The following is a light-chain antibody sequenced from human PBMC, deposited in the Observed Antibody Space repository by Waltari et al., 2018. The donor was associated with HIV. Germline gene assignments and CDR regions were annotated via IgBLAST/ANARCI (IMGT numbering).Light chain of an antibody. CDR2: YDD. CDR1: SSNIGNNA. V-gene: IGLV1-36*01. CDR3: AAWDDSLNGHV. J-gene: IGLJ1*01. Sequence: QSVLTQSPSVSEAPRPRVTISCSGSSSNIGNNAVHWYQQVPGKAPKLLIYYDDLLSSGVSDRFSGSKSGTSASLAIRGLQPEDEADYFCAAWDDSLNGHVFGSGTKVIV.